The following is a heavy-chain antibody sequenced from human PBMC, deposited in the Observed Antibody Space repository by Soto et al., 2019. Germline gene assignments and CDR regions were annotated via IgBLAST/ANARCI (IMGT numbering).Heavy chain of an antibody. CDR3: ARGNKDIVVVVAATPGWFDP. Sequence: QVQLQQWGAGLLKPSETLSLTCAVYGGSFSGYYWSWIRQPPGKGLEWIGEINHSGSTNYNPSLRRRSPISEDTSKNQFSLKLSSVTAADTAVYYCARGNKDIVVVVAATPGWFDPWGQGPLVTVSS. J-gene: IGHJ5*02. CDR1: GGSFSGYY. D-gene: IGHD2-15*01. V-gene: IGHV4-34*01. CDR2: INHSGST.